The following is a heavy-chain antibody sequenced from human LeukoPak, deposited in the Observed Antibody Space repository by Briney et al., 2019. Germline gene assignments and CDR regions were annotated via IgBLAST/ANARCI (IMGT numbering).Heavy chain of an antibody. CDR2: IYSGGST. Sequence: GGSLRLSCAASGFTFSSYAMSWVRQAPGKGLEWVSVIYSGGSTYYADSVKGRFTISRDNSKNTLYLQMDSLRAEDTAVYYCARGGSDAFDIWGQGTMVTVSS. CDR3: ARGGSDAFDI. J-gene: IGHJ3*02. D-gene: IGHD6-25*01. CDR1: GFTFSSYA. V-gene: IGHV3-66*01.